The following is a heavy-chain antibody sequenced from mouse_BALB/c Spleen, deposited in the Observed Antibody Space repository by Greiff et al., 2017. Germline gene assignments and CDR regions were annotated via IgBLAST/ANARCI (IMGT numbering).Heavy chain of an antibody. V-gene: IGHV10-1*02. CDR1: GFTFNTSA. J-gene: IGHJ4*01. CDR3: VKDGNYGGAMDY. D-gene: IGHD2-1*01. CDR2: IRSKSNNYAT. Sequence: EVQLVGSGGGLVQPKGSLKLSFAASGFTFNTSAMNWVGQAPGKGLEWVARIRSKSNNYATYYADSVKDRFTISRDDSQSMLYLQMNNLKTEDTAMYYCVKDGNYGGAMDYWGQGTSVTVSS.